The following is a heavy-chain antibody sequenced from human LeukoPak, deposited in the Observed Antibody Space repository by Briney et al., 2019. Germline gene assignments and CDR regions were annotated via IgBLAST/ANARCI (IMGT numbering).Heavy chain of an antibody. CDR2: INSDGTNT. V-gene: IGHV3-74*01. J-gene: IGHJ4*02. CDR1: EFTFSTYC. Sequence: GGSLRLSCAASEFTFSTYCMHWVRQAPGKGLVWVSRINSDGTNTDYADSVKGRFTISRDNAKNSLSLHMNSLRVEDTAVYYCARGPTYGSRSDYFDYWGQGTLVTVSS. CDR3: ARGPTYGSRSDYFDY. D-gene: IGHD3-10*01.